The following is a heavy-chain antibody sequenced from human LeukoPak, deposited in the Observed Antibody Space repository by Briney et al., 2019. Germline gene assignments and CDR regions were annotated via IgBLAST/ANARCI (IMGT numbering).Heavy chain of an antibody. Sequence: PGESLKISCMGSGYSFSNYWIGWVRQRPGKGLEWMGIIYPDESNTRYSPSFQGQVTISADKSIGTAYLQWSSLKASDTAIYYCARHEGGGWYIDYWGQGTLVTVSS. CDR1: GYSFSNYW. V-gene: IGHV5-51*01. CDR2: IYPDESNT. J-gene: IGHJ4*02. CDR3: ARHEGGGWYIDY. D-gene: IGHD6-19*01.